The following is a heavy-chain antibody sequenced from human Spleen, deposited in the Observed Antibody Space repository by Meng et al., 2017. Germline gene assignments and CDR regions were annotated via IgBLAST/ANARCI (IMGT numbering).Heavy chain of an antibody. CDR2: INQDGSDK. CDR1: GFTFSSYW. J-gene: IGHJ4*02. D-gene: IGHD3-9*01. CDR3: ARDADWVIFDH. V-gene: IGHV3-7*01. Sequence: GESLKISCAASGFTFSSYWMSWVRLAPGTGLEWVANINQDGSDKYYVDSVKGRFTISRDNAKNSLFLQMNSLRAEDTAVYYCARDADWVIFDHWGQGALVTVSS.